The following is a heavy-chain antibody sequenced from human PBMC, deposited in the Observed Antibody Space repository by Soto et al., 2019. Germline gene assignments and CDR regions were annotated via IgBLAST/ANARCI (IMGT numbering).Heavy chain of an antibody. CDR1: GFTFSSYA. J-gene: IGHJ4*02. Sequence: GGSLRLSCAASGFTFSSYAMSWVRQAPGKGLEWVSAISGSGGSTYYADSVKGRFTISRDNSKNTLYLQMNSLRAEDTAVYYCAKDRLRTDIVVVPAAKTKRPIDYWGQGTLVTVSS. V-gene: IGHV3-23*01. CDR3: AKDRLRTDIVVVPAAKTKRPIDY. CDR2: ISGSGGST. D-gene: IGHD2-2*01.